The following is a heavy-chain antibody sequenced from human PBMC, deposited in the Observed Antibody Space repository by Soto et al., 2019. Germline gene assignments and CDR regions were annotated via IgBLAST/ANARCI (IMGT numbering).Heavy chain of an antibody. CDR1: GYSFTNYN. D-gene: IGHD1-26*01. CDR3: ARGVGVTFFEALDT. CDR2: ISTYNGNR. V-gene: IGHV1-18*01. J-gene: IGHJ3*02. Sequence: QVHLVQSGAEVRKPGASVKVSCKASGYSFTNYNIGWVRQAPGQGLEWLGWISTYNGNRNYAQKFQGRVTMTTEGSTSIADMELRGLRPDDKAVYYCARGVGVTFFEALDTWGQGTRVTVS.